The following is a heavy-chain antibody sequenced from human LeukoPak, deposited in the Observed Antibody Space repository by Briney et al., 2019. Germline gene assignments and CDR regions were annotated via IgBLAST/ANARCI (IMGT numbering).Heavy chain of an antibody. V-gene: IGHV3-23*01. D-gene: IGHD3-3*01. J-gene: IGHJ4*02. Sequence: GGSLRLSCAASGFTFSSYSMSWVRQAPGKGLEWVSAISGIGGSTYYADSVKGRFTISRDNSKNTLYLQMNSLRAEETAVYYCAKDYVLRFLEWIPPPLYFDYWGQGTLVTVSS. CDR2: ISGIGGST. CDR1: GFTFSSYS. CDR3: AKDYVLRFLEWIPPPLYFDY.